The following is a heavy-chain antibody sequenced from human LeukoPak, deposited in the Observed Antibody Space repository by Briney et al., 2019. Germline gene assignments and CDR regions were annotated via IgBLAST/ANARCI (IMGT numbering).Heavy chain of an antibody. J-gene: IGHJ5*02. D-gene: IGHD2-2*01. CDR2: MNPNSGNT. V-gene: IGHV1-8*03. CDR3: ARGSYCSSTSCPYNWFDP. CDR1: GYTFTSYD. Sequence: GASVKVSCKASGYTFTSYDINWVRQATGQGLEWMGWMNPNSGNTGYAQKFQGRVTITRNTSISTAYMELSSLRSEDTAVYYCARGSYCSSTSCPYNWFDPWGQGTLVTVSS.